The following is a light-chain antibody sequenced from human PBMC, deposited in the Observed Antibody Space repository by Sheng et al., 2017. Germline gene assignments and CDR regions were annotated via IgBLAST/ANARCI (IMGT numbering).Light chain of an antibody. CDR3: QQYNNWPPALT. CDR2: GAS. V-gene: IGKV3-15*01. Sequence: EAAMTQSPATLSVSPGERVTLSCRSSQSISTNLAWYQHKPGQAPRLLIYGASTRATGIPPARFXGSGSXTEFTLTISSLQSEDSAVYYCQQYNNWPPALTFGGGTRVEIK. CDR1: QSISTN. J-gene: IGKJ4*01.